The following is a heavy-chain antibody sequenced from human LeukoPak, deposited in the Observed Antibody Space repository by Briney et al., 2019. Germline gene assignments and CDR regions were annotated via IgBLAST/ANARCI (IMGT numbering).Heavy chain of an antibody. CDR2: ISYDGSNK. Sequence: GGSLRLSCAASGFTFSSYAMHWVRQAPGKGLEWVAVISYDGSNKYYADSVKGRFTISRDNSKNTLYLQMNSLRAEDTAVYYCARDRPIVVVVAVLDYWGQGTLVTVSS. CDR3: ARDRPIVVVVAVLDY. CDR1: GFTFSSYA. D-gene: IGHD2-15*01. V-gene: IGHV3-30-3*01. J-gene: IGHJ4*02.